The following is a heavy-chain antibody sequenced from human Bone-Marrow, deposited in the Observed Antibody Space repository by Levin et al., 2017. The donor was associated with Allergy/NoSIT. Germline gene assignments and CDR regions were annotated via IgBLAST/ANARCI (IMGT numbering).Heavy chain of an antibody. V-gene: IGHV3-7*01. CDR1: RFSFSRHW. D-gene: IGHD3-10*01. J-gene: IGHJ4*02. CDR3: ARGPDYGSRTDYFDY. CDR2: IKQGGTEK. Sequence: GGSLRLSCAASRFSFSRHWMSWVRQAPGKGLEWVANIKQGGTEKYYADSVKGRFTISRDDASNSLSLQMNNLRAEDTALYYCARGPDYGSRTDYFDYWGQGTLVTVSS.